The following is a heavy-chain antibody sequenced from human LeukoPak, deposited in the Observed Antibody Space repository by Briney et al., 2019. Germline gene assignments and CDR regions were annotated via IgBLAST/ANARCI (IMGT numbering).Heavy chain of an antibody. D-gene: IGHD1-26*01. CDR1: GYTFTGYY. CDR3: ARDLGSYYYYMDV. V-gene: IGHV1-46*01. Sequence: ASVKVSCKTSGYTFTGYYMHWVRQAPGQGLEWMGIINPSGGSTSYAQKFQGRVTMTRDTSTSTVYMELSSLRSEDTAVYYCARDLGSYYYYMDVWGKGTTVTISS. CDR2: INPSGGST. J-gene: IGHJ6*03.